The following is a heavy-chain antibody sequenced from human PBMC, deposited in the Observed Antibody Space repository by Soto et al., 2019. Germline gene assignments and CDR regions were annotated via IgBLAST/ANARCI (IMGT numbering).Heavy chain of an antibody. D-gene: IGHD2-15*01. Sequence: GGSLRLSCAASGFTFSSYDMHWVRQATGKGLEWVSAIGTAGDTYYPGSVKGRLTISRENAKNSLYLQMNSLRAGDTAVYYCAREAAGYSSWGGMDVWGKGTTVTVSS. CDR1: GFTFSSYD. V-gene: IGHV3-13*01. CDR3: AREAAGYSSWGGMDV. J-gene: IGHJ6*03. CDR2: IGTAGDT.